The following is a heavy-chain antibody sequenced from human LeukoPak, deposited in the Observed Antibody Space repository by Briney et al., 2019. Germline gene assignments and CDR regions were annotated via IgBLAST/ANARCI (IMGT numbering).Heavy chain of an antibody. D-gene: IGHD6-13*01. V-gene: IGHV4-59*01. J-gene: IGHJ3*02. CDR1: GVSISNYY. Sequence: SETLSLTCTVSGVSISNYYWSWIRQPPGKGLEWIGFIYYSGSTNYNPSLKSRVTISVDTSNNQFSLKLSSVTAADTAVYYCARVSSNNWYNERGAFDIWGQGTMVTVSS. CDR3: ARVSSNNWYNERGAFDI. CDR2: IYYSGST.